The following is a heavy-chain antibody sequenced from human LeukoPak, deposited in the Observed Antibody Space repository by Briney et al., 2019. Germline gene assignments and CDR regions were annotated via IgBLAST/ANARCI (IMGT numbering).Heavy chain of an antibody. D-gene: IGHD2-2*02. Sequence: GRSLRLSCAASGFTFDDYAMHCVRQAPGKGLEWVSGISWNSGSIGYADSVKGRFTISRDNAKNSLYLQMNSLRAEDTALYYCAKDKLCSSTSCYSGFDYWGQGTLVTVSS. V-gene: IGHV3-9*01. J-gene: IGHJ4*02. CDR3: AKDKLCSSTSCYSGFDY. CDR1: GFTFDDYA. CDR2: ISWNSGSI.